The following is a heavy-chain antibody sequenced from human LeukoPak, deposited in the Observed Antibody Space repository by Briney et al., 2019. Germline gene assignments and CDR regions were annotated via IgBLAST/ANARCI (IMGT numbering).Heavy chain of an antibody. Sequence: PGGSLRLTFSASGFTLSRNHMTWLRQAPGKGLEWVSVIYSGGNTYYADSVKGRFTISRDNSKNTLYLQMNSLRAEHTAVYYGVSTLTWGQGTLVTVSS. CDR3: VSTLT. CDR2: IYSGGNT. J-gene: IGHJ5*02. V-gene: IGHV3-53*01. CDR1: GFTLSRNH.